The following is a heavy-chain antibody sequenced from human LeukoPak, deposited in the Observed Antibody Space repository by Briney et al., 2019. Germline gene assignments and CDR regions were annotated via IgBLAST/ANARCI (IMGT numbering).Heavy chain of an antibody. CDR1: GYNFPTYG. CDR3: ARTTTMIIAAADHVYGMDV. Sequence: ASVKVSCKASGYNFPTYGIIWVRQAPGQGLEWMGWISGYNGHAKYAQKFQGRVTMTTDTSTSTAYMELRSLRSDDTAVYYCARTTTMIIAAADHVYGMDVWGQGTTVTVSS. V-gene: IGHV1-18*01. D-gene: IGHD6-13*01. CDR2: ISGYNGHA. J-gene: IGHJ6*02.